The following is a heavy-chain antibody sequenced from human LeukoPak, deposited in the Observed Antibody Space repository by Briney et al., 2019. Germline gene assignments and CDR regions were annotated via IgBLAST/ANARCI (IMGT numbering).Heavy chain of an antibody. V-gene: IGHV4-34*01. CDR1: GGSFSGYY. Sequence: PSETLSLTCAVYGGSFSGYYWSWLRQPPGKGLEWIGEINHSGSTNYNPPLKSRVTISVDTSKTQFSLKLSSVTAADTAVYYCARARLGYCSSTSCPYDYWGQGTLVTVSS. CDR2: INHSGST. D-gene: IGHD2-2*01. CDR3: ARARLGYCSSTSCPYDY. J-gene: IGHJ4*02.